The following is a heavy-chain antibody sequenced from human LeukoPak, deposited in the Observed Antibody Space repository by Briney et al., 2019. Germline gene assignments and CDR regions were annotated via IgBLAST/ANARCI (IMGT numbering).Heavy chain of an antibody. CDR2: VSFDESQI. Sequence: HPGGSLRLSCAESGFFFSNYGIHWVRQAPGKGMEWLAVVSFDESQIYYADSVKGRFTISRDNSRNTVTLQMNSLRVEDTALYFCTRGQEGYYFDLWGRGTLVTVSS. CDR1: GFFFSNYG. J-gene: IGHJ2*01. V-gene: IGHV3-33*05. D-gene: IGHD5-18*01. CDR3: TRGQEGYYFDL.